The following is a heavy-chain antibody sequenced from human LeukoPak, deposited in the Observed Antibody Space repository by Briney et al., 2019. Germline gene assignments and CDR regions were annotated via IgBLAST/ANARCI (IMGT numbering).Heavy chain of an antibody. V-gene: IGHV4-59*01. D-gene: IGHD6-6*01. CDR3: ARDRGYYSSSGFDP. CDR1: GGSISSYY. J-gene: IGHJ5*02. Sequence: SETLSLTCAVSGGSISSYYWSWIRQPPGKGLEWIGYIYYSGSTNYNPSLKSRTTISVDTSKNQFSLRLSAVTAADTAVYYCARDRGYYSSSGFDPWGQGILVTVSS. CDR2: IYYSGST.